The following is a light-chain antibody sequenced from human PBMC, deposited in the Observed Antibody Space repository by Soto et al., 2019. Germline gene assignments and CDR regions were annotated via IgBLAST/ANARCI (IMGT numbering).Light chain of an antibody. CDR2: DPS. V-gene: IGKV3-11*01. Sequence: EIVLTQSPVTLSLSPGERATLSCRASQSVSSSLIWYQQKPGQAPRLLIYDPSNRATGIPARFSGGGSGTDFILTISSLEPEDFAVYYCQQRSTWPRTFGGGTKVEIK. CDR1: QSVSSS. CDR3: QQRSTWPRT. J-gene: IGKJ4*01.